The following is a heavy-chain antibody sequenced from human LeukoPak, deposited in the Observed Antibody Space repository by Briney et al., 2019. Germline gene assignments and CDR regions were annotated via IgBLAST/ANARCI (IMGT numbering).Heavy chain of an antibody. CDR2: INHSGST. V-gene: IGHV4-34*01. CDR3: ARRRRNYGDRRTTFDY. D-gene: IGHD4-17*01. J-gene: IGHJ4*02. CDR1: GWTFSSYY. Sequence: SETLSLTCAASGWTFSSYYWSWIRQPPGKGLEWMGEINHSGSTNYNPSLKSRVTISVDTSKTQLSLKLSSGTAAETAVYYCARRRRNYGDRRTTFDYWGQGTLVTVSS.